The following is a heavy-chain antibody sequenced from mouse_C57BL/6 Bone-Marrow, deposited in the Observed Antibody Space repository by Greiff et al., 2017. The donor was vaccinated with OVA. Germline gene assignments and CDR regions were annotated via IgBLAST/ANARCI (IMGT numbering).Heavy chain of an antibody. Sequence: VQLQQPGAELVRPGTSVKLSCKASGYTFTSYWMHWVKQRPGQGLEWIGVIDPSDSYTNYNQKFKGKATLTVDTSYSTAYMQLSSLTSEDSAVYYCARTGDYWGQGTTLTVSS. V-gene: IGHV1-59*01. CDR1: GYTFTSYW. CDR2: IDPSDSYT. CDR3: ARTGDY. J-gene: IGHJ2*01.